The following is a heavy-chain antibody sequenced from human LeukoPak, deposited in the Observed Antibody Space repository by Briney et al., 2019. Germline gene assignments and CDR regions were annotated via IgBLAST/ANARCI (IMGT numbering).Heavy chain of an antibody. CDR1: GYTFTSYG. Sequence: GASVKVSCKASGYTFTSYGISWVRQAPGQGLEWMGWISAYNGNTNYAQKLQGRVTMTTDTSTSTAYMELRSLRSDDTAVYYCAVVGATSTSGAFDIWGQGTMVTVSS. CDR2: ISAYNGNT. V-gene: IGHV1-18*01. D-gene: IGHD1-26*01. J-gene: IGHJ3*02. CDR3: AVVGATSTSGAFDI.